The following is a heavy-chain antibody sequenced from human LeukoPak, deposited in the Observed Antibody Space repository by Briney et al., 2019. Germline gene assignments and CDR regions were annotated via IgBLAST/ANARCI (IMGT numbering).Heavy chain of an antibody. D-gene: IGHD2-15*01. Sequence: PGGSLRLSCAASGFTVSSNYMSWVRRAPGKGLEWVSVIYSGGSTYYADSVKGRFTISRDNSKNTLYLQMNSLRAEDTAVYYCARDEVGYCSGGSCYDHPGYFQHWGQGTLVTVSS. CDR2: IYSGGST. CDR1: GFTVSSNY. J-gene: IGHJ1*01. CDR3: ARDEVGYCSGGSCYDHPGYFQH. V-gene: IGHV3-53*01.